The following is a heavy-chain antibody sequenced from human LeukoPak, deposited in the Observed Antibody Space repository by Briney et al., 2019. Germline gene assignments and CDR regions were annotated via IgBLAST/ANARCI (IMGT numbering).Heavy chain of an antibody. CDR3: ARVDTLQRTGYFDY. Sequence: PGGSLGLSCAASGFDFSTQWMSWVRQAPGKGLEWVANIKQDGSEKYYVDSVKGRFTISRDNAKNSLYLQMNSLRAEDTAVYYCARVDTLQRTGYFDYWGQGTLVTVSS. J-gene: IGHJ4*02. CDR1: GFDFSTQW. D-gene: IGHD5-24*01. CDR2: IKQDGSEK. V-gene: IGHV3-7*01.